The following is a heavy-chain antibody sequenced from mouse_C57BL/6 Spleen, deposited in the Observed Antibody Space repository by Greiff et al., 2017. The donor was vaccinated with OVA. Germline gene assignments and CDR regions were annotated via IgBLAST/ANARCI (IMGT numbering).Heavy chain of an antibody. D-gene: IGHD4-1*01. CDR2: INPSTGGT. J-gene: IGHJ2*01. CDR1: GYSFTGYY. Sequence: VQLQQSGPELVKPGASVKISCKASGYSFTGYYMNWVKQSPEKSLEWIGEINPSTGGTTYNQKFKAKATLTVDKSSSTAYMQLKSLTSEDSAVYYCARGDLGRGGYFDDWGQGTTLTVAS. V-gene: IGHV1-42*01. CDR3: ARGDLGRGGYFDD.